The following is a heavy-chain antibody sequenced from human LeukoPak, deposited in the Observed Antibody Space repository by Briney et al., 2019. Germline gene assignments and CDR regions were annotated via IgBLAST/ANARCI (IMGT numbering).Heavy chain of an antibody. V-gene: IGHV4-59*01. CDR3: ARIPLIGYSSSWYFYY. CDR1: GGSISSYY. Sequence: SETLSLTCTDSGGSISSYYWSWIRQPPGKGLEWIGYIYYSGSTNYNPSLKSRVTISVDTSKNQFSLKLSSVTAADTAVYYCARIPLIGYSSSWYFYYWGQGTLVTVSS. J-gene: IGHJ4*02. D-gene: IGHD6-13*01. CDR2: IYYSGST.